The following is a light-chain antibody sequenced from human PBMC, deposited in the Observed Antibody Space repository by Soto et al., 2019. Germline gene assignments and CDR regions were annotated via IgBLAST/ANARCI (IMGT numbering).Light chain of an antibody. Sequence: ETVMTQSPATLSVSPGERVTLSCRASQSVSTYLAWYQQKPGQPPRLLMFGASTTATGIPARFSGSGSGTEFILTISSLQSEDLADYYCQQYGDWPYSFGPGTRLDIK. J-gene: IGKJ2*03. V-gene: IGKV3-15*01. CDR2: GAS. CDR3: QQYGDWPYS. CDR1: QSVSTY.